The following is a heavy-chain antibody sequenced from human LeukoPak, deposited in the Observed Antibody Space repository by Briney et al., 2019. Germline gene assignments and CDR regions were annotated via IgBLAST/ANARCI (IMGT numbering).Heavy chain of an antibody. CDR2: IRYDGSNK. CDR1: GFTFSSYG. CDR3: AKGLTGGYSYGYGIDY. V-gene: IGHV3-30*02. J-gene: IGHJ4*02. D-gene: IGHD5-18*01. Sequence: PGGSLRLSCAASGFTFSSYGMHWVRQALGKGLEWVAFIRYDGSNKYYADSVKGRFTISRDNSKNTLYLQMNGLRAEDTAMYYCAKGLTGGYSYGYGIDYWGQGTLVTVSS.